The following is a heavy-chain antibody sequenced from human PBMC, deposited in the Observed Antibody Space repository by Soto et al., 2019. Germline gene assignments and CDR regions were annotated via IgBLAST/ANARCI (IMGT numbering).Heavy chain of an antibody. CDR1: GGSFSGYY. D-gene: IGHD2-2*01. CDR3: ARAGYCSSTSCFRRYYYMDV. V-gene: IGHV4-34*01. Sequence: QVQLQQWGAGLLKPSETLSLTCAVYGGSFSGYYWSWIRQRPGKGLEWIGEINHSGSTNYNPSLKSRVTISVDTSKNQFSLKLSSVTAADTAVYYCARAGYCSSTSCFRRYYYMDVWGKGTTVTVSS. CDR2: INHSGST. J-gene: IGHJ6*03.